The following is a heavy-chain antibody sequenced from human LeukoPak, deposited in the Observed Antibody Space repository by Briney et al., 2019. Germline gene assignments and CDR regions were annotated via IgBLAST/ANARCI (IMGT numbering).Heavy chain of an antibody. D-gene: IGHD6-19*01. V-gene: IGHV3-33*01. J-gene: IGHJ4*02. CDR3: ARREYSSGGVIDY. CDR1: GFTFSSYG. Sequence: PGGSLRLSCAASGFTFSSYGMHWVRQAPGKGLEWVAVIWYDGSNKYYADSVKGRFTISRDNSKNTLYLQMNSLRAEDTAVYYCARREYSSGGVIDYWGQGTLVTVSS. CDR2: IWYDGSNK.